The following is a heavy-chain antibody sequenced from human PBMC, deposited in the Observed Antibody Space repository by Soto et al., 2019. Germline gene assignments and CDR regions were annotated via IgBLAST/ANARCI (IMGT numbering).Heavy chain of an antibody. J-gene: IGHJ5*02. CDR1: GYTFTSYD. CDR3: ASGRSAAGTGWFDP. CDR2: MNPNSGNT. Sequence: QVQLVQSGAEVKKPGASVKVSCKASGYTFTSYDINWVRQATGQGLEWMGWMNPNSGNTACAQKCQGRITMARNTAVSTAYMELSSLRSEDQAEYYCASGRSAAGTGWFDPWGQGTLVTVSS. D-gene: IGHD6-13*01. V-gene: IGHV1-8*01.